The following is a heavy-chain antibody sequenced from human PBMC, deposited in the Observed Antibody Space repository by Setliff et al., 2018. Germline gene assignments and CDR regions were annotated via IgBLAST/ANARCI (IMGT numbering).Heavy chain of an antibody. CDR1: GYTFSSYS. CDR3: ARTYYYASSGSRMFSLDY. CDR2: INAANENT. V-gene: IGHV1-3*01. Sequence: ASVKVSCKASGYTFSSYSMHWVRQAPGQRLEWMGWINAANENTQYSKKFQGRLTITRDTSANTAYMELSRLRSDDTAVYYCARTYYYASSGSRMFSLDYWGQGTLVTVSS. J-gene: IGHJ4*02. D-gene: IGHD3-22*01.